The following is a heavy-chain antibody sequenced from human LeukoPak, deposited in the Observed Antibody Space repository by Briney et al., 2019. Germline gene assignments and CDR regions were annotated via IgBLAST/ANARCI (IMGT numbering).Heavy chain of an antibody. CDR1: GFTFSSHW. CDR2: IKKDGSEK. D-gene: IGHD3-10*01. V-gene: IGHV3-7*03. Sequence: GGSLRLSCAASGFTFSSHWMSWVRQAPGKGLEWVGIIKKDGSEKTYVDSVKGRFTITRDNAKNSLYLKMDSLRAEDTAVYYCARQDAVLLWFGELLPNFDYWGQGTLVTVSS. J-gene: IGHJ4*02. CDR3: ARQDAVLLWFGELLPNFDY.